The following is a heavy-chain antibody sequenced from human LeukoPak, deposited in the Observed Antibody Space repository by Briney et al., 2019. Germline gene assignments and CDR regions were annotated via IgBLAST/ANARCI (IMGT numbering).Heavy chain of an antibody. J-gene: IGHJ5*02. V-gene: IGHV3-23*01. CDR1: GGSISSSSYS. D-gene: IGHD4-17*01. CDR2: ISGSGGST. Sequence: ETLSLTCTVSGGSISSSSYSWGWIRQAPGKGLEWVSAISGSGGSTYYADSVKGRVTISRDNSKSTLYLQMNSLRAEDTAVYYCAKDYGDNRNNWFDPWGQGTLVTVSS. CDR3: AKDYGDNRNNWFDP.